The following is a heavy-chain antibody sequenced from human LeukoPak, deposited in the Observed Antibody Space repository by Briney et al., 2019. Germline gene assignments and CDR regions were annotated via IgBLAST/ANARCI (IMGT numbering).Heavy chain of an antibody. V-gene: IGHV4-39*07. CDR2: MYYSGST. J-gene: IGHJ6*03. CDR1: GDSISSSGYY. CDR3: ARSDYYYMDV. Sequence: SETLSLTCTVSGDSISSSGYYWGWIRQPPGKGLDWIGSMYYSGSTYYNPSLKSRVTISVDTSKNQFSLKLSSVTAADTAVYYCARSDYYYMDVWGKGTTVTVSS.